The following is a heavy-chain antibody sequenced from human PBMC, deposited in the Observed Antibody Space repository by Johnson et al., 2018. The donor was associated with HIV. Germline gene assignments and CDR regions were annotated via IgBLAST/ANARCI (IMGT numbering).Heavy chain of an antibody. CDR3: ARDPFLPLGI. D-gene: IGHD7-27*01. J-gene: IGHJ3*02. CDR2: IHRGGST. Sequence: VQLVESGGGLVQPGRSLRLSCAASGFTFDDYAMHWVRQAPGKGLEWVSVIHRGGSTAYADSVKGRFTVSRDTSKNTVYLQMNTMRAEDTAVYYCARDPFLPLGIWGQGTVVTVSS. CDR1: GFTFDDYA. V-gene: IGHV3-9*01.